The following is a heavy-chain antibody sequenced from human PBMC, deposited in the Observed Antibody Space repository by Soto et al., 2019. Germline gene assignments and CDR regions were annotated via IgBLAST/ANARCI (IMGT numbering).Heavy chain of an antibody. J-gene: IGHJ5*02. D-gene: IGHD3-16*01. CDR1: GDTFTANY. Sequence: GASVKVSCKASGDTFTANYIHWVRQAPGQGFEWMGWINPKSGGTKYPQKFQGRVTMTRDTSLSTVYMTLTSLRAEDTAVYYCAKDAIANDGIWLMDSWGQGTVVTVSS. V-gene: IGHV1-2*02. CDR3: AKDAIANDGIWLMDS. CDR2: INPKSGGT.